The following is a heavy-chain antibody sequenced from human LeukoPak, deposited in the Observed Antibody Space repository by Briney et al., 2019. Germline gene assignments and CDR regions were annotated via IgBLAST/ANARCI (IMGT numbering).Heavy chain of an antibody. V-gene: IGHV4-4*02. CDR1: GGSISSSNW. CDR2: IYHSGST. J-gene: IGHJ4*02. Sequence: SGTLSLTCAVSGGSISSSNWWSWVRQPPGKGLEWIGEIYHSGSTNYNPSLKSRVTISVDKSKNQFSLKLSSVTAADTAVYYCARTPLGIAAAGTGDYWGQGTLVTVSS. D-gene: IGHD6-13*01. CDR3: ARTPLGIAAAGTGDY.